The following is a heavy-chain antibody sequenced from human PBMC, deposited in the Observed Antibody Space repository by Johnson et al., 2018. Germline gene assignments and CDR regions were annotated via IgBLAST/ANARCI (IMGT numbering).Heavy chain of an antibody. CDR3: AKASIFLGYGTDGACYTNGMAV. CDR1: GGTFESFS. J-gene: IGHJ6*02. D-gene: IGHD2-8*01. V-gene: IGHV1-69*01. Sequence: QVQLVQSGAEVKKPGSSVKVSCKASGGTFESFSINWVRQAPGHGLEWVGGIIPIFGTPNYAQSFQGRVTITADELTTTAYMELSSLKSEETAVYYCAKASIFLGYGTDGACYTNGMAVGGQGTTVTVSS. CDR2: IIPIFGTP.